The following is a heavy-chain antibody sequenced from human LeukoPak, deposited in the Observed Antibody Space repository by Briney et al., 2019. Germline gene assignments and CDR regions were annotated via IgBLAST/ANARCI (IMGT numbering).Heavy chain of an antibody. V-gene: IGHV4-34*01. CDR3: VGATQEPNAFDI. CDR1: GGSFSCYY. CDR2: INHSGST. Sequence: PSETLSLTFAVYGGSFSCYYWSWIRQPPGKGLEWIGEINHSGSTNYNPSLKSRVTISVDTSKNQFSLKLSSVTAADTAVYYCVGATQEPNAFDIWGQGTMVTVSS. J-gene: IGHJ3*02.